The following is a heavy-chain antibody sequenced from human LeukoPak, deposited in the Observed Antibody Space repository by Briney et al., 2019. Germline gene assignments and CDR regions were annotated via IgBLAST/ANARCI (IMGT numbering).Heavy chain of an antibody. Sequence: PGRSLRLSCAGSGFKFDDYAMHWVRQAPGKGLEWVSGINWNSVSIGYADSVKGRFTISRDNAKNSLYLQMNSLRPEDTAFYYCAKDRRSSSTWYTFDYWGQGTLVTVSS. CDR1: GFKFDDYA. CDR3: AKDRRSSSTWYTFDY. CDR2: INWNSVSI. V-gene: IGHV3-9*01. J-gene: IGHJ4*02. D-gene: IGHD6-13*01.